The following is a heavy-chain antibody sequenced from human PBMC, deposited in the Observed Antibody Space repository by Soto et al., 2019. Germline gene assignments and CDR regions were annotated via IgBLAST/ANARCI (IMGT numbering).Heavy chain of an antibody. J-gene: IGHJ4*02. D-gene: IGHD1-26*01. CDR2: MNPNSGNT. V-gene: IGHV1-8*01. CDR1: GYTFTSYD. Sequence: QVQLVQSGAEVKKPGASVKVSCKASGYTFTSYDINWVRQATGQGLEWMGWMNPNSGNTAYAQKFQGRVTMAGSTSIGTAYMELRGLRSEDTAVYYCAGEVVGATISWGQGTLVTVSS. CDR3: AGEVVGATIS.